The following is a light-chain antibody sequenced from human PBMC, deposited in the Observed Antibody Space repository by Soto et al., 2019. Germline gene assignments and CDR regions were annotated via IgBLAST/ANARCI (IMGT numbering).Light chain of an antibody. V-gene: IGLV2-23*01. CDR3: CSYAGSSTWV. J-gene: IGLJ3*02. CDR2: EDT. Sequence: QSVLTQPASVSGSPGQSFTISCTGTSSDVGNFNLVSWYQHHPGIAPKLMIYEDTKRPSGVSNRFSGSKSANTASLTISGLQADDEADYYCCSYAGSSTWVFGGGTKVTVL. CDR1: SSDVGNFNL.